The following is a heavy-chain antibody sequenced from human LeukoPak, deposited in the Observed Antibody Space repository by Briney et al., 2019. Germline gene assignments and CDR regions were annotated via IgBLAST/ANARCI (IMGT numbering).Heavy chain of an antibody. Sequence: SETLSLTCTVSGGSISSYYWSWIRQLPGKGLEWIGYIYYSGSTNYNPSLKSRVTISVDTSKNQFSLKLSSVTAADTAVYYCARRGDYFSFDIWGQGTMVTVSS. D-gene: IGHD4-17*01. J-gene: IGHJ3*02. V-gene: IGHV4-59*08. CDR3: ARRGDYFSFDI. CDR2: IYYSGST. CDR1: GGSISSYY.